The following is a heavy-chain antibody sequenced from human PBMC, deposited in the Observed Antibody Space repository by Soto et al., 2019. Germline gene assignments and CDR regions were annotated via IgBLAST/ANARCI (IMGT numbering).Heavy chain of an antibody. CDR1: GFTFSGSA. V-gene: IGHV3-73*01. J-gene: IGHJ6*02. CDR3: TRPLAAGGMDV. D-gene: IGHD6-25*01. Sequence: GGSLRLSCAASGFTFSGSAMHWVRQASGKGLEWVGRIRSKANSYATAYAASVKGRFTISRDDSKNTAYLQMNSLKTEDTAVYYRTRPLAAGGMDVWGQGTTVTVSS. CDR2: IRSKANSYAT.